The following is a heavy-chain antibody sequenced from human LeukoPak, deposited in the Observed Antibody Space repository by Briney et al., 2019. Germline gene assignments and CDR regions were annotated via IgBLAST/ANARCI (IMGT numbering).Heavy chain of an antibody. D-gene: IGHD6-6*01. CDR3: ARGSSDRAEYLQY. J-gene: IGHJ1*01. CDR2: IYYSGST. V-gene: IGHV4-59*01. CDR1: GGSISSYY. Sequence: SETLSLTCTVSGGSISSYYWSWIRRPPGRGLEWIGYIYYSGSTNYNPSLKSRVTISEDTSKNQFSLKLSSATAADTAVYYCARGSSDRAEYLQYWGQGTLVTVSS.